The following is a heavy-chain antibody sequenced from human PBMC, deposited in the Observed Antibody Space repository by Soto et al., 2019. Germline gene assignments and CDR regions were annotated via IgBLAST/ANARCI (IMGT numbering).Heavy chain of an antibody. D-gene: IGHD5-18*01. J-gene: IGHJ4*02. Sequence: EVQLVESGGGLVKPGGSLRLSCAASGFTFSSYSMNWVRQAPGKGLEWVSSISSSSSYIYYADSVKGRFTISRDNAKNSLYLQMNSLRAEDTAVYQCARDQPGYSYGYGLGYWGQGTLVTVSS. V-gene: IGHV3-21*01. CDR1: GFTFSSYS. CDR3: ARDQPGYSYGYGLGY. CDR2: ISSSSSYI.